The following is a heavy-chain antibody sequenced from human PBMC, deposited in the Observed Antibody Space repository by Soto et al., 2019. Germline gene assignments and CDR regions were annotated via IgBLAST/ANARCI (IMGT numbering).Heavy chain of an antibody. J-gene: IGHJ6*02. Sequence: SETLSLTCAVSGYSISSGYYWGRIRQPPGKGLEWIGSIYHSGSTYYNPSLKSRVTISVDTSKNQFSLKLSSVTAADTAVYYCARDRSSWYWDYYYYGMDVWGQGTTVTVSS. CDR1: GYSISSGYY. D-gene: IGHD6-13*01. CDR3: ARDRSSWYWDYYYYGMDV. V-gene: IGHV4-38-2*02. CDR2: IYHSGST.